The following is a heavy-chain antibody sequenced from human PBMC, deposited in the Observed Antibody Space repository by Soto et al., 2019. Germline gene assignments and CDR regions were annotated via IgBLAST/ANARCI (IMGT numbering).Heavy chain of an antibody. Sequence: QVQLVESGGGVVQPGRSLRLSCAASGFTFSSYGMHWVRQAPGKGLEWVAVIWYDGSNKYYADSVKGRFTISRDNSKNTLYLHMNSLRAEDTAVYYCAREYCSGGSCYLSDAFDIWGQGTMVTVSS. D-gene: IGHD2-15*01. CDR1: GFTFSSYG. CDR3: AREYCSGGSCYLSDAFDI. J-gene: IGHJ3*02. V-gene: IGHV3-33*01. CDR2: IWYDGSNK.